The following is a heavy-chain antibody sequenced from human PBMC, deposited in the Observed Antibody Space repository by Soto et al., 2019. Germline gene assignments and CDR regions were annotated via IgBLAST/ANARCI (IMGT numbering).Heavy chain of an antibody. D-gene: IGHD2-21*02. J-gene: IGHJ4*02. V-gene: IGHV3-53*01. CDR1: GFNVDSDY. Sequence: GGSLRRSCAASGFNVDSDYMNWVRQTPGKGLEWVASIYSGETTYYADSVRGRFTISSDKSKNTLYFQLSSLRIEDRAVYYCTRDGRGLGRLSLFEYWGQGVLVTVSS. CDR3: TRDGRGLGRLSLFEY. CDR2: IYSGETT.